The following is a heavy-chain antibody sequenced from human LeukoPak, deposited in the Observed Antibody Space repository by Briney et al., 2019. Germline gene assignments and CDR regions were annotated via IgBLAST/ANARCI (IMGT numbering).Heavy chain of an antibody. CDR1: GGSISSSSYY. V-gene: IGHV4-61*05. Sequence: SETLSLTCTVSGGSISSSSYYWGWIRQPPGKGLEWIGYIYYSGSTNYNPSLKSRVTISVDTSKNQFSLKLSSVTAADTAVYYCARGDWELGFDYWGQGTLVTVSS. CDR3: ARGDWELGFDY. CDR2: IYYSGST. D-gene: IGHD1-26*01. J-gene: IGHJ4*02.